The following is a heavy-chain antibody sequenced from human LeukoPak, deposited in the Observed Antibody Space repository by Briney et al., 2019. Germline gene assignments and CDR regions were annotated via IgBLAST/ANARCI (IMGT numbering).Heavy chain of an antibody. CDR3: ARVPAMTTVTTGYMDV. D-gene: IGHD4-11*01. CDR2: ISSSNSTI. V-gene: IGHV3-48*01. J-gene: IGHJ6*03. Sequence: GGSLRLSCAASGFTFSSYSMNWVRQAPGKGLEWVSYISSSNSTIYYADSVKGRFTISRDNAKNSLYLQMNSLRAEDTAVYYCARVPAMTTVTTGYMDVWGKGTTVTVSS. CDR1: GFTFSSYS.